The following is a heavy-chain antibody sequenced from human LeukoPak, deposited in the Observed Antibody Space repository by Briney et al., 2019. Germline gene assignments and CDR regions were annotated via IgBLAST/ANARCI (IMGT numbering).Heavy chain of an antibody. CDR1: GGSISSGDYY. CDR2: IYYSGST. V-gene: IGHV4-30-4*01. D-gene: IGHD2-2*01. Sequence: SQTLSLTCTVSGGSISSGDYYWSWIRQPPGKGLEWIGYIYYSGSTYSNPSLKSRVTISVDTSKNQFSLKLSSVTAADTAVYYCARDSSRAVVVPAATEGIYYYGMDVWGQGTTVTVSS. J-gene: IGHJ6*02. CDR3: ARDSSRAVVVPAATEGIYYYGMDV.